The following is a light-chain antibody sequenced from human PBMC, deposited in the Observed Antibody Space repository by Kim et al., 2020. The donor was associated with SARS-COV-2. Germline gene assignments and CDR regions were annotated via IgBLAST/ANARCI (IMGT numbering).Light chain of an antibody. Sequence: LSPGERATLAWRASQSVSSYLAWYQQKPGQAPRLLIYDASNRATGIPARFSGSGSGTDFTLTISSLEPEDFAVYYCQQRSNWPRYSFGQGTKLEI. V-gene: IGKV3-11*01. CDR3: QQRSNWPRYS. J-gene: IGKJ2*03. CDR1: QSVSSY. CDR2: DAS.